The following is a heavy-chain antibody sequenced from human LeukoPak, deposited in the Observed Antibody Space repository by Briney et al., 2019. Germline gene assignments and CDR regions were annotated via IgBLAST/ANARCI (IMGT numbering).Heavy chain of an antibody. CDR2: IYYSGST. CDR3: ARHSPNYGFSQGTFNY. Sequence: SETLSLTCTVSGGSISSSSYYWGWIRQPPGKGLEWIGSIYYSGSTYYNPSLKSRVTISVDTSKNQFSLKLSSVTAADTAVYYCARHSPNYGFSQGTFNYWGQGTLVTVSS. V-gene: IGHV4-39*01. D-gene: IGHD4-17*01. CDR1: GGSISSSSYY. J-gene: IGHJ4*02.